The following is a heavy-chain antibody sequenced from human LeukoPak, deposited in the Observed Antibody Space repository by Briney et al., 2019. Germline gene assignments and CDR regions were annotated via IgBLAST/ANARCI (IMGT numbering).Heavy chain of an antibody. J-gene: IGHJ6*03. V-gene: IGHV1-69*05. CDR2: IIPIFGTA. CDR3: ASHYGEGYYYYYMDV. D-gene: IGHD4-17*01. CDR1: GGTFSSYA. Sequence: SVKVSCKASGGTFSSYAISWVRQAPGQGLERMGGIIPIFGTANYAQKFQGRVTITTDESTSTAYMELSSLRSEDTAVYYCASHYGEGYYYYYMDVWGKGTTVTVSS.